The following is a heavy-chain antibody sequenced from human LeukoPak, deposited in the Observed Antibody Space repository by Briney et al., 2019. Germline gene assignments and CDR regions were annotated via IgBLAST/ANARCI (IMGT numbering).Heavy chain of an antibody. J-gene: IGHJ6*02. D-gene: IGHD3-10*01. Sequence: SETLSLTCTVSGGSISSYYWSWIRQPPGKGLEWIGYIYYSGSTNYNPSLKSRVTISVDTSKNQFSLKLSSVTAADTAVYYCARDGGSVIHEENGMDVWGQGTTVTVSS. CDR2: IYYSGST. V-gene: IGHV4-59*01. CDR1: GGSISSYY. CDR3: ARDGGSVIHEENGMDV.